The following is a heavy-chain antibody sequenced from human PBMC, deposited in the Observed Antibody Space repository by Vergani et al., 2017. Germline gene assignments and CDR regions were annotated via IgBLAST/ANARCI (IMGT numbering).Heavy chain of an antibody. CDR3: ARSSNWGSTGFDY. D-gene: IGHD7-27*01. Sequence: QVTLKESGPALVKPTQTLTLTCTFSGFSLSTSGMRVIWLRQPPGKALEWLARIDWDDDKFYSTSLKTRLTISKDTSKNQVVLTMTNMDPVDTATYYCARSSNWGSTGFDYWGQGTLVTVSS. V-gene: IGHV2-70*04. CDR2: IDWDDDK. J-gene: IGHJ4*02. CDR1: GFSLSTSGMR.